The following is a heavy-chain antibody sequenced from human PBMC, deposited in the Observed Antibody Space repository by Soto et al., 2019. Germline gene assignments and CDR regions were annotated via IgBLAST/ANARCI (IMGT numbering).Heavy chain of an antibody. J-gene: IGHJ6*02. V-gene: IGHV1-69*12. Sequence: QVQLVQSGAEVKKPGSSVKVSCKASGGTFSSYAISWVRQAPGQGLEWMGGIIPIFGTANYAQKFQGRVTITADESMSTAYMELSSLRSEDTAVYYCARDPPRENTISDYGMDVWGQGTTVTVSS. D-gene: IGHD3-3*01. CDR3: ARDPPRENTISDYGMDV. CDR2: IIPIFGTA. CDR1: GGTFSSYA.